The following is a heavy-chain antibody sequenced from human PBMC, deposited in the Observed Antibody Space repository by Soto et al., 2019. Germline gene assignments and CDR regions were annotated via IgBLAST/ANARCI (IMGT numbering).Heavy chain of an antibody. CDR2: ISSSSYI. D-gene: IGHD3-3*01. CDR3: ARVGSYYDFWSGYYPGRSEEYYYYYMDV. Sequence: GGSLRLSCAASGFTFSSYSMNWVRQAPGKGLEWVSSISSSSYIYYADSVKGRFTISRDNAKNSLYLQMNSLRAEDTAVYYCARVGSYYDFWSGYYPGRSEEYYYYYMDVWGKGTTVTVS. V-gene: IGHV3-21*01. J-gene: IGHJ6*03. CDR1: GFTFSSYS.